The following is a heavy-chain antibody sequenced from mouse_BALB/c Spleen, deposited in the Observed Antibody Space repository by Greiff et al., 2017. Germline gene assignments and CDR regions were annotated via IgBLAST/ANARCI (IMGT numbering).Heavy chain of an antibody. J-gene: IGHJ3*01. Sequence: QVQLQQSGAELVRPGTSVKVSCKASGYAFTNYLIEWVKQRPGQGLEWIGVINPGSGGTNYNEKFKGKATLTADKSSSTAYMQLSSLTSDDSAVYFCARYLCYGSSCTSPWFAYWGQGTLVTVSA. CDR1: GYAFTNYL. CDR3: ARYLCYGSSCTSPWFAY. V-gene: IGHV1-54*01. D-gene: IGHD1-1*01. CDR2: INPGSGGT.